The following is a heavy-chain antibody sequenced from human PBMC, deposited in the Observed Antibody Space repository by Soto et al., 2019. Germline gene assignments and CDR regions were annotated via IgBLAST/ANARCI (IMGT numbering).Heavy chain of an antibody. J-gene: IGHJ4*02. Sequence: EVQLLESGGGLVQPGGSLRLSCAASGFTFSSYAMSWVRQAPGKGLEWVSAISGSGGSTYYADSVKARFTISGENSKNTLYLQMDSLRAEDTAVYYCAKDPGQYNWNYFDYWGQGTLVTVSS. V-gene: IGHV3-23*01. CDR2: ISGSGGST. CDR3: AKDPGQYNWNYFDY. CDR1: GFTFSSYA. D-gene: IGHD1-20*01.